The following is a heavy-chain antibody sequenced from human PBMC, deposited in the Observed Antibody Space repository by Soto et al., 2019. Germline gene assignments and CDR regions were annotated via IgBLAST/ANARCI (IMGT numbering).Heavy chain of an antibody. CDR3: ARIPPYYDSSGYYFALVDY. V-gene: IGHV1-8*01. CDR1: GYTFTSYD. J-gene: IGHJ4*02. CDR2: MNPNSGNT. D-gene: IGHD3-22*01. Sequence: ASVKVSCKASGYTFTSYDINWVRQATGQGLEWMGWMNPNSGNTGYAQKFQGRVTMTRNTSTSTAYMELSSLRSEDTAVYYCARIPPYYDSSGYYFALVDYWGQGTLVTVSS.